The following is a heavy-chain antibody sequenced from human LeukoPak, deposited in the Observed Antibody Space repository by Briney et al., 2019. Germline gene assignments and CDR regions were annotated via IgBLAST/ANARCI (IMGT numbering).Heavy chain of an antibody. J-gene: IGHJ5*02. Sequence: PSETLSLTCTVCSDSISSYYRSSIRQPAGKGLEWIGRIYTSGTTNYNPSLKSRVTMSIDTSKNQFSLNLGSVTAADTAVYYCAREFTSWGQGTLVTVSS. CDR3: AREFTS. V-gene: IGHV4-4*07. CDR2: IYTSGTT. CDR1: SDSISSYY.